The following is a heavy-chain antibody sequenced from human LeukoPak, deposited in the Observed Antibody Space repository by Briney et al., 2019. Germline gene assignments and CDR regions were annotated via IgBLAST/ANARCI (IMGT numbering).Heavy chain of an antibody. CDR3: AIPYGSGSYAFDI. CDR2: MNPNSGNT. D-gene: IGHD3-10*01. CDR1: GGTFSSYA. V-gene: IGHV1-8*02. Sequence: ASVKVSCKASGGTFSSYAISWVRQATGQGLEWMGWMNPNSGNTGYAQKFQGRVTMTRNTSISTAYMELSSLRSEDTAVYYCAIPYGSGSYAFDIWGQGTMVTVSS. J-gene: IGHJ3*02.